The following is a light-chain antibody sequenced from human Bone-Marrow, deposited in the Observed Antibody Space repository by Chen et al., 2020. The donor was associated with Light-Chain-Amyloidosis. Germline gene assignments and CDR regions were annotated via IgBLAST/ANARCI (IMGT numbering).Light chain of an antibody. CDR1: DLPTKY. Sequence: SYELSQPPSVSVSPGQTARITGSGDDLPTKYAYWYQQKPGQAPVLVIHRDTERPSGISERFSGSSSGTTSTLTISGVQAEDEAYYHCQSADSSGTYEVIFGGGTKLTVL. J-gene: IGLJ2*01. CDR2: RDT. V-gene: IGLV3-25*03. CDR3: QSADSSGTYEVI.